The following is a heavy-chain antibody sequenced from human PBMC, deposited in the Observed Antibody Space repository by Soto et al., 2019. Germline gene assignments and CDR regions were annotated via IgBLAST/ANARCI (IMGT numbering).Heavy chain of an antibody. CDR1: GGTFSSYA. CDR2: IIPIFGTA. D-gene: IGHD6-13*01. J-gene: IGHJ4*02. Sequence: SVKVSCKASGGTFSSYAISWVRQAPGQGLEWMGGIIPIFGTANYAQKFQGRVTITADESTSTAYMELSSLRSEDTAVYYCARAQEQQLVTFDYWGQGTLVTVSS. V-gene: IGHV1-69*13. CDR3: ARAQEQQLVTFDY.